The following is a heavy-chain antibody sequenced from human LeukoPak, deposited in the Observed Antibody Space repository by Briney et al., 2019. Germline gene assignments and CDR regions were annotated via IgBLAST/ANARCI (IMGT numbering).Heavy chain of an antibody. J-gene: IGHJ3*02. D-gene: IGHD3-10*01. Sequence: PGGSLRLSCAASGFTFSSYSMNWVRQAPGKGLVWVSRINSDGSSTSYADSVKGRFTISRDNAKNTLYLQMNSLRAEDTAVYYCARDPGLLLWFGELSSDAFDIWGQGTMVTVSS. CDR2: INSDGSST. CDR1: GFTFSSYS. V-gene: IGHV3-74*01. CDR3: ARDPGLLLWFGELSSDAFDI.